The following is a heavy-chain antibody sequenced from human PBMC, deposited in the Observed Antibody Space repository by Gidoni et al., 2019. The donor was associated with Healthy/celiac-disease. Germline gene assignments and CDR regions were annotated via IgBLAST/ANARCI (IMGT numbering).Heavy chain of an antibody. CDR3: AKGGKQWLVWNYYYMDV. D-gene: IGHD6-19*01. CDR2: ISGSGGST. V-gene: IGHV3-23*01. J-gene: IGHJ6*03. Sequence: EVQLLESGGGLVQPGGSLRLPCAASGFTFSSYAMSWVRQAPGKGLEWVSAISGSGGSTYYADSVKGRFTISRDNSKNTLYLQMNSLRAEDTAVYYCAKGGKQWLVWNYYYMDVWGKGTTVTVSS. CDR1: GFTFSSYA.